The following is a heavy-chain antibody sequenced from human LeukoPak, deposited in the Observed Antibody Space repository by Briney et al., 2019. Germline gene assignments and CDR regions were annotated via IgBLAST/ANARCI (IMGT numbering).Heavy chain of an antibody. CDR2: INHRGST. V-gene: IGHV4-34*01. D-gene: IGHD2-2*02. J-gene: IGHJ4*02. Sequence: SETLSLTCAVSGGSFSYYYWSWIRQPPGKGLEWIGEINHRGSTNFNPSLKSRATISLDTSKNLLSLKLSSVTAADTVVYYCARGPCSDTSCYSGFDYWGQGTLVTVSS. CDR1: GGSFSYYY. CDR3: ARGPCSDTSCYSGFDY.